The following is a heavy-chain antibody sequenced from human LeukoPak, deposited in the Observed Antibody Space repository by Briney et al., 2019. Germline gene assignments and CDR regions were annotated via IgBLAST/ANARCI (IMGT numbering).Heavy chain of an antibody. Sequence: TSETLSLTCTVSGGSITSHYWTWIRQPPGKGLEWIGYIQDSGSTNYNPSLKNRVTISIDTSKSHFSLKLSSVTAADTAVYYCARRSGWYGIDYWGQGILVTVSS. CDR3: ARRSGWYGIDY. D-gene: IGHD6-19*01. J-gene: IGHJ4*02. CDR2: IQDSGST. V-gene: IGHV4-59*08. CDR1: GGSITSHY.